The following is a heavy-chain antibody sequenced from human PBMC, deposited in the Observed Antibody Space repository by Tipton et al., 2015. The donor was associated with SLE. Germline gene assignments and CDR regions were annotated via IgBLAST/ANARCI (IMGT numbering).Heavy chain of an antibody. CDR2: IYDGGSD. CDR1: GFTVSYNF. CDR3: ARVDYPREMSSFDY. J-gene: IGHJ4*02. V-gene: IGHV3-53*05. D-gene: IGHD5-12*01. Sequence: SGFTVSYNFVTWVRQGPGKGLEWVSIIYDGGSDFYADSVKGRFTISRDTPKNTVYLQMKSLRPEDTAVYYCARVDYPREMSSFDYWGQGSLVIVSS.